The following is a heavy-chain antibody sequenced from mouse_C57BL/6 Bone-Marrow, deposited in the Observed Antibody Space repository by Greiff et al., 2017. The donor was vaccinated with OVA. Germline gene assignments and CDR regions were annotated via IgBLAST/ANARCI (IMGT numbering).Heavy chain of an antibody. V-gene: IGHV1-74*01. CDR3: AKAIYGSSYWYFDV. CDR2: IHPSDSDT. D-gene: IGHD1-1*01. Sequence: QVQLKQPGAELVKPGASVKVSCKASGYTFTSYWMHWVKQRPGQGLEWIGRIHPSDSDTNYNQKFKGKATLTVDKSSSTAYMQLSSLTSEDSAVYYCAKAIYGSSYWYFDVWGTGTTVTVSS. CDR1: GYTFTSYW. J-gene: IGHJ1*03.